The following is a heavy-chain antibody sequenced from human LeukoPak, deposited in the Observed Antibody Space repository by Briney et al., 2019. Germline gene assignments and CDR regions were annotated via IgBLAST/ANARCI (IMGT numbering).Heavy chain of an antibody. CDR3: ARGRDYGDYFDY. CDR2: IYADGNN. Sequence: PSETLSLTCIASGGSISGYYWSWIRQPAGKGLEWIGRIYADGNNNHNPALRSRVTMSVDTSKNQFSLKLYSVTAADTAVYYRARGRDYGDYFDYWGQGTLVTVSS. D-gene: IGHD4-17*01. J-gene: IGHJ4*02. V-gene: IGHV4-4*07. CDR1: GGSISGYY.